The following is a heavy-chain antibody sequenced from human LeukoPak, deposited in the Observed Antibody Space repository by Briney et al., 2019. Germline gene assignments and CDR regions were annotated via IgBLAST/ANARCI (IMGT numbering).Heavy chain of an antibody. J-gene: IGHJ4*02. CDR1: GFTFNNYA. D-gene: IGHD3-9*01. Sequence: PGASLRLSCAASGFTFNNYAMSWVRQAPGKGLEWVSAILGSGRSAYYADSVKGRFTISRDNSKNSLFLQMNSLRVEDTALYYCSKWGHYDVLTGYYDSDFWGQGTLVSVSA. CDR3: SKWGHYDVLTGYYDSDF. CDR2: ILGSGRSA. V-gene: IGHV3-23*01.